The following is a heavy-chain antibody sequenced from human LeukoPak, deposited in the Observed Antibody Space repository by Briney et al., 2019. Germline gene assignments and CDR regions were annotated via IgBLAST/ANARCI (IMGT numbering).Heavy chain of an antibody. CDR3: ARSNSWPVGWFDP. CDR1: GGSMSRSSDY. Sequence: SETLSLTCSVSGGSMSRSSDYWAWIRQPPGKGLEWIGSVYYTGSANYNPSLRSRVTVSIDTSKNQFSLKVTSVTAADTAIYYCARSNSWPVGWFDPWGQGILVTVSS. CDR2: VYYTGSA. V-gene: IGHV4-39*01. D-gene: IGHD2-21*01. J-gene: IGHJ5*02.